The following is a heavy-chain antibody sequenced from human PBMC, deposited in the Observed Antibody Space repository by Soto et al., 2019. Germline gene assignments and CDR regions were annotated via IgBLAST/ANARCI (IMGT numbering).Heavy chain of an antibody. Sequence: GGSLRLSCAASGFTFSSYWMSWVRQAPGKGLEWVANIKQDGSEKYYVDSVKGRFTISRDNAKNSLYLQMNSLRAEDTAVYYCARDGALGIERLLPADDAFDIWGQGTMVTVSS. D-gene: IGHD7-27*01. J-gene: IGHJ3*02. CDR2: IKQDGSEK. V-gene: IGHV3-7*03. CDR3: ARDGALGIERLLPADDAFDI. CDR1: GFTFSSYW.